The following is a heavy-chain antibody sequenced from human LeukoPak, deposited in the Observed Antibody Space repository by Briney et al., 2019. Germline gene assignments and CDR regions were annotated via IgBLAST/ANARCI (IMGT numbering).Heavy chain of an antibody. CDR3: ARGVVVPTAGGLGWFDP. CDR1: GGSISSYY. J-gene: IGHJ5*02. D-gene: IGHD2-2*01. Sequence: PSETLSLTCTVSGGSISSYYWSWLRQPPGKGLEWIGYIYYSGSTNYNPSLKSRVTISVDTSKKQFSLKLNSVTAADTAVYYRARGVVVPTAGGLGWFDPWGQGTLVTVSS. V-gene: IGHV4-59*01. CDR2: IYYSGST.